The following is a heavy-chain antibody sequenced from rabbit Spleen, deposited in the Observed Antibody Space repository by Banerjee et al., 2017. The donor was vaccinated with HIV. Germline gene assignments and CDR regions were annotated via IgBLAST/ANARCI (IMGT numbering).Heavy chain of an antibody. CDR2: IDPIFGST. V-gene: IGHV1S7*01. J-gene: IGHJ4*01. CDR3: ARDVGYDDDSEKGYFNL. D-gene: IGHD2-1*01. Sequence: ESGGGLVKPEGSLKLSCKASGFDFSDYYMSWVRQAPGKGLEWIGYIDPIFGSTYAASWVNGRFTISSHNAQNTLYLQLNSLTAAGTATYFCARDVGYDDDSEKGYFNLWGQGTLVTVS. CDR1: GFDFSDYY.